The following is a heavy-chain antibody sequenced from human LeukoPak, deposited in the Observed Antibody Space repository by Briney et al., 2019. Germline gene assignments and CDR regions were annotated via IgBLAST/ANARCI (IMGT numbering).Heavy chain of an antibody. D-gene: IGHD2-2*02. CDR1: GGSIGSSSHD. CDR3: ASDEGCSSTSCYKAFDI. V-gene: IGHV4-39*01. Sequence: PSETLSLTCTVSGGSIGSSSHDWGWIRQPPGKGLEWIGNIYYSGSTYYNPSLKSRVTISVDTSKNQFSLKLSSVTAADTAVYYCASDEGCSSTSCYKAFDIWGQGTMVTVSS. J-gene: IGHJ3*02. CDR2: IYYSGST.